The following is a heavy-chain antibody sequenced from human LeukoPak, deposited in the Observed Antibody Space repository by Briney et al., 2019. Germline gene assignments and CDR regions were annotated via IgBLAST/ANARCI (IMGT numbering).Heavy chain of an antibody. CDR2: IDGGGSST. CDR3: ARGPGSSGGAYVGDY. CDR1: GFTFSNYW. J-gene: IGHJ4*01. D-gene: IGHD3-22*01. Sequence: GGSLRLSCVASGFTFSNYWMHWVRQVPGKGLVWVSRIDGGGSSTSYADSVKGRFFISGDSTLYLQMNSLRVEDTAVYYCARGPGSSGGAYVGDYWGHGTLVTVSS. V-gene: IGHV3-74*01.